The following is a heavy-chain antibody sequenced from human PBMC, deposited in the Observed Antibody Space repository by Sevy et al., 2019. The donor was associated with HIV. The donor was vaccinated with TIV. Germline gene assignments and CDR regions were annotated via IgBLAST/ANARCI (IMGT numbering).Heavy chain of an antibody. CDR1: GFTFDDYW. CDR3: ARRYFDL. Sequence: GGCLRLSCAASGFTFDDYWMLWVRQAPGQGLEWVANIRQDGNELYYADSVKGRFTISRDNAKESLFLQMTNLRVEDTAIYYCARRYFDLWGQGTLVTVSS. CDR2: IRQDGNEL. J-gene: IGHJ4*02. V-gene: IGHV3-7*01.